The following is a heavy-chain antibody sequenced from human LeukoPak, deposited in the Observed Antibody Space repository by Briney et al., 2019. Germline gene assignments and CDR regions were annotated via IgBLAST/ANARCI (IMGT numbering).Heavy chain of an antibody. CDR3: AREPGSFDW. D-gene: IGHD3-9*01. CDR1: GGSLSGYY. CDR2: IYSSGTT. V-gene: IGHV4-4*07. Sequence: SETLSLTCTVSGGSLSGYYWSWIRQPAGKGLEWVGRIYSSGTTNYNPSLKGRVTMSLDTSKNQFPLKLTSLTAADTAVYFCAREPGSFDWWGQGTLVTVSS. J-gene: IGHJ4*02.